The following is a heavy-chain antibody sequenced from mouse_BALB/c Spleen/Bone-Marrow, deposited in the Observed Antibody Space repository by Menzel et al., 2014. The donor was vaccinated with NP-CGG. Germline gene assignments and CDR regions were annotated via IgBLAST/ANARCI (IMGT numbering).Heavy chain of an antibody. CDR1: GYTFTSYW. J-gene: IGHJ2*01. CDR3: ALYYKYDYFDY. V-gene: IGHV1-7*01. Sequence: LQEPGAELAKPGVSAQMSCKASGYTFTSYWMHWVKQRPGKGLEWIGYINPSTTYSAYNQKFKDKAALTADKSSSTAYMQLSSLTSEDSAVYYCALYYKYDYFDYWGQGTTLTVSS. D-gene: IGHD2-14*01. CDR2: INPSTTYS.